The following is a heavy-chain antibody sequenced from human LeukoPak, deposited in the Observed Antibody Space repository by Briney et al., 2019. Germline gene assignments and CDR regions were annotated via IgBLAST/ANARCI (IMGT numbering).Heavy chain of an antibody. D-gene: IGHD1-26*01. CDR3: AREASGSYYEANFDY. V-gene: IGHV3-21*04. CDR1: GFTFSSYS. CDR2: ISSSSSYI. Sequence: GGSLRLSCAASGFTFSSYSMNWVRQAPGKGLEWVSSISSSSSYIYYADSVKGRFTISRDNAKNSLYLQMNSLRAEDTAVYYCAREASGSYYEANFDYWGQGTLVTVSS. J-gene: IGHJ4*02.